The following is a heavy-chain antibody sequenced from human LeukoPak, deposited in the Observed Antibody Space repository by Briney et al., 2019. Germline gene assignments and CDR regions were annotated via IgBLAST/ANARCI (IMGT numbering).Heavy chain of an antibody. V-gene: IGHV4-59*01. CDR1: GGSISSYY. CDR3: ARVLGPRIAAAGYYFDY. J-gene: IGHJ4*02. Sequence: PSETLSLTCTVSGGSISSYYWSWIRQPPGKGLEWIGYIYYSGSTNYNPSLKSRVTISVDTSKNQFSLKLSSVTAADTAVYYCARVLGPRIAAAGYYFDYWGQGTLVTVSS. D-gene: IGHD6-13*01. CDR2: IYYSGST.